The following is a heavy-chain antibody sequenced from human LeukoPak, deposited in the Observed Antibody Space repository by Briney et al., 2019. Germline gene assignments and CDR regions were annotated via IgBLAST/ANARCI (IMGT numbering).Heavy chain of an antibody. CDR3: GPYSYDSSGAFDI. CDR2: IYYSGST. D-gene: IGHD3-22*01. CDR1: GYSISSSYY. Sequence: SETLSLTCTVSGYSISSSYYWGWIRQPPGKGLEWIGSIYYSGSTYYNPSLKSRVTISVDTSKNQFSLKLSSVTAADTAVYSRGPYSYDSSGAFDIWGQGTMVTVSS. V-gene: IGHV4-38-2*02. J-gene: IGHJ3*02.